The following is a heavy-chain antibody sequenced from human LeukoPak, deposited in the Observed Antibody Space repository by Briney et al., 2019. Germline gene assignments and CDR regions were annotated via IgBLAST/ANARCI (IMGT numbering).Heavy chain of an antibody. CDR2: ISGSGSNT. D-gene: IGHD2-2*01. Sequence: PGGSLRLSCAASGFTFSSYAMSWVRQAPGKGLELVSTISGSGSNTYYADSVKGRFTISRDNSNSTLYLQMSSLTAEDTAIYYCATHRSNGPAAMNYWGQGILVTVSS. J-gene: IGHJ4*02. CDR1: GFTFSSYA. CDR3: ATHRSNGPAAMNY. V-gene: IGHV3-23*01.